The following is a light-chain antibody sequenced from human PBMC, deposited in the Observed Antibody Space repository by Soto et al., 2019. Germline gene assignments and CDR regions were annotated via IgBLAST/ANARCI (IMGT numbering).Light chain of an antibody. CDR3: SSYTGSSYV. J-gene: IGLJ1*01. CDR2: EVS. V-gene: IGLV2-8*01. Sequence: QSALTQPPSASGSPGQSVTISCTGTGSDVGDYNYVSWYQQDPGKAPKLMIYEVSKRPSGVPDRFSGSKSGNTASLTVSGLQAEDEANYYCSSYTGSSYVFGTGTKLTVL. CDR1: GSDVGDYNY.